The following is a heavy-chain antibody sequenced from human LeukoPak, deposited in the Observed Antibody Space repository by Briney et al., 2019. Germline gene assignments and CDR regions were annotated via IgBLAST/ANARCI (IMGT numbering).Heavy chain of an antibody. D-gene: IGHD6-13*01. V-gene: IGHV1-69*06. Sequence: SVKVSCKASGGTFSSYAISWVRQAPGQGLEWMGGIIPIFGTANYAQKFQGRVTITADKSTSTAYMELSSLRSEDTAVYYCARWRPTTSIAAAGVNWFDPWGQGTLVTVSS. J-gene: IGHJ5*02. CDR2: IIPIFGTA. CDR3: ARWRPTTSIAAAGVNWFDP. CDR1: GGTFSSYA.